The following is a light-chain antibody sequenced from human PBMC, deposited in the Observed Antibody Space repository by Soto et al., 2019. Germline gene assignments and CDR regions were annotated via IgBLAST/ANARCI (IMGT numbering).Light chain of an antibody. CDR2: KAS. CDR1: QSISSW. J-gene: IGKJ1*01. Sequence: DIQMTQSPSTLSASVGDRVTITCRASQSISSWLAWYQQKPRKAPKLLIYKASSLESGVPSRFSGSGSGTEFTLTISSLQPDDFATYYCQQYNSYPTFGQGTKVDIK. CDR3: QQYNSYPT. V-gene: IGKV1-5*03.